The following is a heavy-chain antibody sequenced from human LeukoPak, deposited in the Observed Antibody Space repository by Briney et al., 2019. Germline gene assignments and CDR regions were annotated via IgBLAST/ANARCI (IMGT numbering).Heavy chain of an antibody. V-gene: IGHV4-59*11. CDR2: IYYSGST. CDR1: GGSISSHY. Sequence: SETLSLTCTVSGGSISSHYWSWIRQPPGKGLEWIGYIYYSGSTNYNPSLKSRVTISVDTSKNQFSLKLSSVTAADTAVYYSARYKQWELPYYFDYWGQGTRVTVSS. D-gene: IGHD1-26*01. CDR3: ARYKQWELPYYFDY. J-gene: IGHJ4*02.